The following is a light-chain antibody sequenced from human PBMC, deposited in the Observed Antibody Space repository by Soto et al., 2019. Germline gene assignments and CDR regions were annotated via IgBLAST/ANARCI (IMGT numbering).Light chain of an antibody. Sequence: EIVLTQSPGTLPLSPGERATLSCRASQSVSSSYLAWYQQKPGQAPRLLIYGASSRATGIPDRFSGSGSGTDLPLSISRLEPEDFAVYYCQHYGNSPRTFGQGNKLAIK. CDR2: GAS. V-gene: IGKV3-20*01. J-gene: IGKJ2*01. CDR3: QHYGNSPRT. CDR1: QSVSSSY.